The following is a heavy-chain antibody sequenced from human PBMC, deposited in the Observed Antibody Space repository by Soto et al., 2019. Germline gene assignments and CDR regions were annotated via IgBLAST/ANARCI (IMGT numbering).Heavy chain of an antibody. CDR3: ARSYYYYYGMDV. CDR2: ISYDGSNK. CDR1: GFTFSSYA. J-gene: IGHJ6*02. V-gene: IGHV3-30-3*01. Sequence: PGGSLRLSCAASGFTFSSYAMHWVRQAPGKGLEWVAVISYDGSNKYYADSVEGRFTISRDNSKNTLYLQMNSLRAEDTAVYYCARSYYYYYGMDVWGQGTTVTVSS.